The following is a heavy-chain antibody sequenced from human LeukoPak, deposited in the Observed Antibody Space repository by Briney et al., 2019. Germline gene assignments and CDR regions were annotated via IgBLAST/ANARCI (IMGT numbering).Heavy chain of an antibody. CDR3: ARDVSPMFPNYFDP. J-gene: IGHJ5*02. CDR2: IWNSGST. D-gene: IGHD1-7*01. V-gene: IGHV4-31*03. Sequence: SETLSLTCSVSGDSITSRTYYWTWIRQHPEKGLEWIGYIWNSGSTNYNPALKSRVTISVNTSKNQFSLKLTSVTAADTAIYYCARDVSPMFPNYFDPWGQGIPVIVSS. CDR1: GDSITSRTYY.